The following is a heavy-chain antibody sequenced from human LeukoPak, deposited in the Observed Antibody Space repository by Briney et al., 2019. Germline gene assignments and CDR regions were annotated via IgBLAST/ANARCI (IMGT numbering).Heavy chain of an antibody. J-gene: IGHJ6*02. D-gene: IGHD6-19*01. CDR1: GYTFTDYA. Sequence: GASVKVSCKASGYTFTDYALHWVRQAPGQGLEWMGWINPNSGGTNYAQKFQGRVTMTRDTSISTAYMELSRLRSDDTAVYYCARDCHSSSGWYAYYYYGMDVWGQGTTVTVSS. CDR2: INPNSGGT. CDR3: ARDCHSSSGWYAYYYYGMDV. V-gene: IGHV1-2*02.